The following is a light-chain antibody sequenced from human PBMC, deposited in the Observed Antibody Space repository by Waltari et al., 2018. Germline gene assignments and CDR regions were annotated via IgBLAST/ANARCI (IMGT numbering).Light chain of an antibody. J-gene: IGLJ2*01. CDR3: AAWDDSLNGVV. Sequence: QSVLTQPPSASGTPGQRVTISCSGSSSNVGSNTVNWYQQLSGIAPKLLIYSNTQRPSGVPDRFSGSKSGTSASLAISGLQSEDEADYYCAAWDDSLNGVVFGGGTKLTVL. V-gene: IGLV1-44*01. CDR2: SNT. CDR1: SSNVGSNT.